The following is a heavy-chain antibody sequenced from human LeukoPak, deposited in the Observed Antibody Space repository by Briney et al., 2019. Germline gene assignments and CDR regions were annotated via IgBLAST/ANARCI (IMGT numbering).Heavy chain of an antibody. CDR3: ARGTFDSSGYYLFDY. J-gene: IGHJ4*02. D-gene: IGHD3-22*01. CDR2: IYTSGST. V-gene: IGHV4-4*07. CDR1: GGSVRSFY. Sequence: SETLSLTCSVSGGSVRSFYLSWIRQPAGKGLEWIGRIYTSGSTNYNPSLKSRVAMSVDTSSNHFYLEMRSVTAADTAVYYCARGTFDSSGYYLFDYWGQGTLVTVSS.